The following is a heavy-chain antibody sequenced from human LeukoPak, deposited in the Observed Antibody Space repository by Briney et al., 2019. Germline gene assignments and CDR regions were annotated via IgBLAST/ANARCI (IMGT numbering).Heavy chain of an antibody. V-gene: IGHV1-2*02. CDR2: INPNSGGT. J-gene: IGHJ4*02. CDR1: GYTFTGYY. Sequence: ASVKVSCRASGYTFTGYYVHWVRQAPGQGLEWMGWINPNSGGTNYAQKFQGRVTMTRDTSISTAYMELSRLRSDDTAVYYCARANRRGIAVAGTKPYWGQGTLVTVSS. D-gene: IGHD6-19*01. CDR3: ARANRRGIAVAGTKPY.